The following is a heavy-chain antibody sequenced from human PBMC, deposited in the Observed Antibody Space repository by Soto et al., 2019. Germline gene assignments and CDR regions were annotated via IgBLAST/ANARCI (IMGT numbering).Heavy chain of an antibody. J-gene: IGHJ4*02. V-gene: IGHV3-30-3*01. CDR3: ASDRKYSSSWYGGDFDY. CDR1: GFSFSSYA. D-gene: IGHD6-13*01. Sequence: QVQLVESGGGVVQPGMSLRLSCAASGFSFSSYAMHWVRQPPGKGLEWVAVISYHGSNQYYADSVKGRFTISRDNSKNTLYLQMKSMRAEDTAVYYCASDRKYSSSWYGGDFDYWGQVTQVTVSS. CDR2: ISYHGSNQ.